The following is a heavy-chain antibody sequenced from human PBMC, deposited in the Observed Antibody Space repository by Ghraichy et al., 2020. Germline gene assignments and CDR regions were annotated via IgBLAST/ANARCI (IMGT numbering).Heavy chain of an antibody. CDR3: ARARDFYGSGCYTMVDY. J-gene: IGHJ4*02. Sequence: GGSLRLSCAASGFTFSRYSMNWVRQAPGKGLEWVSSISGTGSYIYYADSLKGRFTISRDNAKKSLYLQMDSLKAYNTAVFYSARARDFYGSGCYTMVDYWGLGTLVTVSS. CDR2: ISGTGSYI. D-gene: IGHD3-10*01. CDR1: GFTFSRYS. V-gene: IGHV3-21*01.